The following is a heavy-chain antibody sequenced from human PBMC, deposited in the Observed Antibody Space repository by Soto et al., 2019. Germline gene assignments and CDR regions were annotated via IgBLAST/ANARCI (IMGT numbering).Heavy chain of an antibody. CDR1: GCNFSDYD. J-gene: IGHJ4*02. Sequence: GGSLRLSCAASGCNFSDYDVSWIRQAPGKGLEWVSYISTTGSFTNYADSLKGRFTISRDNAKNSLYLQINSLSGDDTAVYYCARAQWELDYWGQGTLVTVSS. CDR3: ARAQWELDY. D-gene: IGHD1-26*01. V-gene: IGHV3-11*06. CDR2: ISTTGSFT.